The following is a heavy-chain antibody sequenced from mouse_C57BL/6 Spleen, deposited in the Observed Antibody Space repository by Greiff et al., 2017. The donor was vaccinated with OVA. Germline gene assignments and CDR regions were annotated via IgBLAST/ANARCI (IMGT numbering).Heavy chain of an antibody. CDR3: ARRVYGNYFEFAY. CDR2: IYPSDSAT. D-gene: IGHD2-1*01. Sequence: QVQLQQPGAELVRPGSSVKLSCKASGYTFTSYWMDWVKQRPGQGLEWIGNIYPSDSATHYNQKFKDKATLTVDKSSSTAYMQISSLTSEDSAVYYCARRVYGNYFEFAYWGQGTLVTVSA. V-gene: IGHV1-61*01. J-gene: IGHJ3*01. CDR1: GYTFTSYW.